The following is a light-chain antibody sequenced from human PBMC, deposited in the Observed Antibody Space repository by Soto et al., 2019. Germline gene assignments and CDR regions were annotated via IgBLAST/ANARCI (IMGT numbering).Light chain of an antibody. CDR1: NIDSRT. V-gene: IGLV3-21*02. CDR2: DNS. CDR3: QVCDNVDDQIYV. J-gene: IGLJ1*01. Sequence: SYDLTQPPSVSVAPGQTATISCGENNIDSRTVHWYQQKPGQAPLLVVYDNSFRPSGIPNRFSGYNSGNTANLTISRVEAADEADYYCQVCDNVDDQIYVLGTGTKVTVL.